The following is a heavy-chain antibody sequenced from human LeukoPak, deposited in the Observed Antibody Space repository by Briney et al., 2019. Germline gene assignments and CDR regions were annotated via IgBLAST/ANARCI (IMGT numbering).Heavy chain of an antibody. J-gene: IGHJ4*02. CDR3: ARGRGSTSSNFDQ. Sequence: GASVKVSCKASGYTFTGHYMHWVRQAPGQGLEWMGWINPNSGGTNYAQKFQGRVTMTRDTSISTAYMELSRLTSDDTAVYYCARGRGSTSSNFDQWGQGTLVTVSS. CDR1: GYTFTGHY. CDR2: INPNSGGT. V-gene: IGHV1-2*02. D-gene: IGHD2-2*01.